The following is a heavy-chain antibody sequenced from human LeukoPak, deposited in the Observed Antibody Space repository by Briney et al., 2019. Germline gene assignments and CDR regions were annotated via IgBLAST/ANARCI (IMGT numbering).Heavy chain of an antibody. CDR3: AKRMAPLGGPFDI. D-gene: IGHD5-24*01. V-gene: IGHV3-23*01. CDR2: ISGSGDRT. CDR1: GFTFNTYH. Sequence: PGGSLRLSCAASGFTFNTYHMSWVRQAPGEGLEWVSAISGSGDRTYYADSVKGRCTISRDNSKNTLFLQVDGLRAEDTAVYYCAKRMAPLGGPFDIWGQGTMLTVSS. J-gene: IGHJ3*02.